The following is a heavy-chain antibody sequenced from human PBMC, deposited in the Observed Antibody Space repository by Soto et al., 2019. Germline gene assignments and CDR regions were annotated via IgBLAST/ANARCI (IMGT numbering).Heavy chain of an antibody. J-gene: IGHJ4*02. V-gene: IGHV4-34*01. CDR2: INHSGST. CDR3: ARGITIYQ. Sequence: QVQLQQWGAGLLKPSETLSLTCAVYGGSFSGYYWSWIRQPPGKGLEWIGEINHSGSTNYNPSLKRRVTISVDTSKNQFSLKLSSVTAADTAVYYCARGITIYQWGQGTLVTVSS. CDR1: GGSFSGYY. D-gene: IGHD3-3*01.